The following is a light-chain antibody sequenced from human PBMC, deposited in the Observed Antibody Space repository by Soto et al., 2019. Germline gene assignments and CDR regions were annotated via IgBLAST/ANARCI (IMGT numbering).Light chain of an antibody. CDR1: QSVSSSY. CDR2: GAS. J-gene: IGKJ4*01. Sequence: EIVLTQSPGTLSLSPGERATLSCRASQSVSSSYLAWYQQKPGQAPRLLIYGASSRATGIPDRFSCSGSGSDFTLTISRLAPEDFALYYCQQYDSSPLTFGGGTTVEIK. CDR3: QQYDSSPLT. V-gene: IGKV3-20*01.